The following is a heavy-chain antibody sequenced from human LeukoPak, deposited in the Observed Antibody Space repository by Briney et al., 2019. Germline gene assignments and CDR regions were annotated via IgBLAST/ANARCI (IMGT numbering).Heavy chain of an antibody. CDR3: ARGGTYYYVGR. J-gene: IGHJ4*02. V-gene: IGHV4-30-4*01. CDR2: IYYSGST. Sequence: SETLSLTCSVSGGSISSGDYYWSWIRQPPGKGLEWIGYIYYSGSTDYNPSLKSRVTISIDTSKNQFSLKLSSVTAADTAVYYCARGGTYYYVGRWGQGTLVTVSS. CDR1: GGSISSGDYY. D-gene: IGHD3-10*02.